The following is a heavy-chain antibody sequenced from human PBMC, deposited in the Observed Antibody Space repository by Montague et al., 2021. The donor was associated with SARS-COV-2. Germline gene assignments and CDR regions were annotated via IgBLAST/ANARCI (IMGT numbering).Heavy chain of an antibody. CDR1: GASIRSYY. CDR2: VLYTGST. J-gene: IGHJ4*02. V-gene: IGHV4-59*01. CDR3: ARAQNICCIANCVNYFDL. Sequence: SETLSLTCDVSGASIRSYYWSWIRQSPGKGLEWIGYVLYTGSTTYNPSLQTRVTLSLDTPKNHFSLRLNSVTAADTAVYYCARAQNICCIANCVNYFDLWGLGALVSVSS. D-gene: IGHD1-1*01.